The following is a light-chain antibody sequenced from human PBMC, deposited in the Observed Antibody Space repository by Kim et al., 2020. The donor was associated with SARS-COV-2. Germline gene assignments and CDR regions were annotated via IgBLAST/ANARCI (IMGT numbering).Light chain of an antibody. J-gene: IGKJ2*03. V-gene: IGKV1-39*01. CDR3: QQSHGFPYS. CDR2: AAS. CDR1: QSISTS. Sequence: SASVGDRIISTSRASQSISTSLNWYQQKPGKAPNLLIYAASSLQSGVPSRFSGSGAGTDFTLTISNLQPEDFAIYYCQQSHGFPYSFGQGTKLEI.